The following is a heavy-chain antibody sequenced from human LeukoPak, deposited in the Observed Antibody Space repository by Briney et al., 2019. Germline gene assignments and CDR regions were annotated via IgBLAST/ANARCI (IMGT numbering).Heavy chain of an antibody. V-gene: IGHV3-64*01. D-gene: IGHD1-1*01. CDR2: ISSSGGST. J-gene: IGHJ6*02. CDR3: ARWYNSLDV. Sequence: GGSLRLSCAASGFTFRNSAMHWVRQAPGKGLEYVSGISSSGGSTYYTNAVKGRFTISRDNSKNTVYLQMGSLRAEDMAVYYCARWYNSLDVWGQGTTVTVS. CDR1: GFTFRNSA.